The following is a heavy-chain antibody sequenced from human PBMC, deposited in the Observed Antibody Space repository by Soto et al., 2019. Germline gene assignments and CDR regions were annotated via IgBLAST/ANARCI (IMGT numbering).Heavy chain of an antibody. V-gene: IGHV4-61*01. Sequence: SETLSLTCTVSGGSVSSGSYYWSWIRQPPGKGLEWIGYIYYSGSTNYNPSLKSRVTISVDTSKNQFSLKLSSVTAADTAVYYCARDRVWELLHAFDIWGQGTMVTVS. J-gene: IGHJ3*02. CDR2: IYYSGST. D-gene: IGHD1-26*01. CDR1: GGSVSSGSYY. CDR3: ARDRVWELLHAFDI.